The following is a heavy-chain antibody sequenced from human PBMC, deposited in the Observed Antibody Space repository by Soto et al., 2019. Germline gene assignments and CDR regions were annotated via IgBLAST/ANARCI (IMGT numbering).Heavy chain of an antibody. V-gene: IGHV5-51*01. J-gene: IGHJ6*02. Sequence: GESLKISCKGSGYSFTSYWIGWVRQMPGKGLEWMGIIYPGDSDTRYSPSFQGQVTISADKSISTAYLQWSSLKASDTAMYYCARMMYMAVAGTITYYSYGMDVWGQGTTVTVSS. CDR2: IYPGDSDT. D-gene: IGHD6-19*01. CDR1: GYSFTSYW. CDR3: ARMMYMAVAGTITYYSYGMDV.